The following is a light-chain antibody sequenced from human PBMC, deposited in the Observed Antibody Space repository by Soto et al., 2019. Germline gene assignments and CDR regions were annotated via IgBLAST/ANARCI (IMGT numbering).Light chain of an antibody. V-gene: IGKV1-17*01. CDR2: DAS. CDR3: QQYSSFSRT. CDR1: QGIRND. J-gene: IGKJ1*01. Sequence: DIDMTQSPTSLSASVLDRVRITFLASQGIRNDLGWYQQKPGKPPKRLIYDASTLESGVPSRFSGSGSGTEFSLTISSLQPDDFATFYCQQYSSFSRTFGQGTKVDIK.